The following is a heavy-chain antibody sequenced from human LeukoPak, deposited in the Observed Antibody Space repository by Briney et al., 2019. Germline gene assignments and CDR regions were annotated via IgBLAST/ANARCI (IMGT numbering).Heavy chain of an antibody. D-gene: IGHD1-26*01. CDR1: GGSISSYY. CDR2: IYYSEST. J-gene: IGHJ4*02. V-gene: IGHV4-59*05. Sequence: SETLSLTCTVSGGSISSYYWNWIRQPPGKGLEWIGSIYYSESTYYNPSLKSRVTISVDTSKNQFSLKLSSVTAADTAVYYCARRRLGARAADFDYWGQGTLVTVSS. CDR3: ARRRLGARAADFDY.